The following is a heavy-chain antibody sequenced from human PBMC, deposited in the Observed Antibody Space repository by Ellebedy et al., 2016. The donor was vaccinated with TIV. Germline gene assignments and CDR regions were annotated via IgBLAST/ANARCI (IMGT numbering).Heavy chain of an antibody. J-gene: IGHJ5*02. V-gene: IGHV3-23*05. D-gene: IGHD1-26*01. Sequence: GESLKISCAASGFTFSDYAMSWVRQAPGKGLEWVSVINNSGRKIYYTDSVKGRFTISRDNSKNMGYLQMNSLRAEDTAVYYCAKWKEGADAYNWFDPWGQGTLVTVSS. CDR1: GFTFSDYA. CDR3: AKWKEGADAYNWFDP. CDR2: INNSGRKI.